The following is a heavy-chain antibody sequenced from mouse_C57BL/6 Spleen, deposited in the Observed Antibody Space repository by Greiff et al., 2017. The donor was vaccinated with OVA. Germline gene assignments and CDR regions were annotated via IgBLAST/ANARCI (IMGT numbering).Heavy chain of an antibody. J-gene: IGHJ2*01. D-gene: IGHD1-1*01. CDR2: INPYNGGT. CDR3: ARRPYYYGSSLYYFDY. V-gene: IGHV1-19*01. CDR1: GYTFTDYY. Sequence: EVQLQQSGPVLVKPGASVKMSCKASGYTFTDYYMNWVKQSHGKSLEWIGVINPYNGGTSYNQKFKGKATLTVDKSSSTAYMELNSLTSEDSAVYYCARRPYYYGSSLYYFDYWGQGTTLTVSS.